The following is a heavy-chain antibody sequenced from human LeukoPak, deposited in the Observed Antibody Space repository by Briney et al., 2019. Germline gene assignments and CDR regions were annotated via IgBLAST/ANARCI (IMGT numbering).Heavy chain of an antibody. Sequence: GGSLRLSCAASGFTFNTYAMSWVRQALGKGLEWVSAISGSAGSTYYADSVKGRFTISRDNSKNILYLQIHSLRAEDTAVYYCAKGKGSSSSSIDWWGQGTLVTVSS. CDR2: ISGSAGST. V-gene: IGHV3-23*01. CDR1: GFTFNTYA. D-gene: IGHD2-15*01. J-gene: IGHJ4*02. CDR3: AKGKGSSSSSIDW.